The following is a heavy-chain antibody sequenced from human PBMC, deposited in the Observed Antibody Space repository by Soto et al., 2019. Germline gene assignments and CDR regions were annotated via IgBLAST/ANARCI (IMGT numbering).Heavy chain of an antibody. CDR1: GGSISSGGYC. Sequence: PSETLSLTCTVSGGSISSGGYCWSWIRQHPGKGLEWIGYIYYSGSTYYNPSLKSRVTISVDTSKNQFSLKLSSVTAADTAVYYCAGLVIFGVDRGGMDVWGQGTTVTVS. J-gene: IGHJ6*02. CDR2: IYYSGST. CDR3: AGLVIFGVDRGGMDV. V-gene: IGHV4-31*03. D-gene: IGHD3-3*01.